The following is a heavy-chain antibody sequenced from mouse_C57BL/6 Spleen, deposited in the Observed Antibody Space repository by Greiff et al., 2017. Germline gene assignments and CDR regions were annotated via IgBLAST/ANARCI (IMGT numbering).Heavy chain of an antibody. V-gene: IGHV1-78*01. D-gene: IGHD1-1*01. CDR2: IYPRDGST. Sequence: VQLQQSDAELVKPGASVKISCKVSGYTFTDHTIHWMKQRPEQGLEWIGYIYPRDGSTKYNEKFKGKATLTADKSSSTAYMQLNSLTSEDSAVYFCARPYYYGSSFAWFAYWGQGTLVTVSA. J-gene: IGHJ3*01. CDR1: GYTFTDHT. CDR3: ARPYYYGSSFAWFAY.